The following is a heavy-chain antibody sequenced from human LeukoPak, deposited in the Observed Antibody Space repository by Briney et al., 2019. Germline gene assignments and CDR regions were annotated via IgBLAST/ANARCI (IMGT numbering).Heavy chain of an antibody. CDR1: GLTFSTYG. D-gene: IGHD2-21*01. Sequence: GGSLRLSCAASGLTFSTYGMHWVRQAPGKGLEWVAVISYDGSKTYYAESVKGRFTISRDNSKNTVYLQMNSLRAEDTAVYYCARDRDWAFDIWGQGTMVTVSS. CDR3: ARDRDWAFDI. J-gene: IGHJ3*02. CDR2: ISYDGSKT. V-gene: IGHV3-30*03.